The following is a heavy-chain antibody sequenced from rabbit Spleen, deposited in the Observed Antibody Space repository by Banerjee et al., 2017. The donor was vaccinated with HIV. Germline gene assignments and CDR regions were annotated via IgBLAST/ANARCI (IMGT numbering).Heavy chain of an antibody. CDR2: IGAGSSGST. D-gene: IGHD1-1*01. CDR3: VRGASGTGYYSL. J-gene: IGHJ4*01. CDR1: GFSFSYSDY. V-gene: IGHV1S40*01. Sequence: QSLEESGGDLVKPGASLTLTCTASGFSFSYSDYMCWVRQPPGKGPEWIACIGAGSSGSTYYATWAKGRFTISKTSSTTVTLQMTSLTAADTATYFCVRGASGTGYYSLWGPGTLVTVS.